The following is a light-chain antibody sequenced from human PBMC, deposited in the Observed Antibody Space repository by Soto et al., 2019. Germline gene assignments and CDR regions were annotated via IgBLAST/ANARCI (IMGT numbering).Light chain of an antibody. V-gene: IGKV3-15*01. Sequence: EIVMTQSPATLSVSPGERATLSCRASQSISTNLDWYRHKPGQAPSLLIYEASTRATGIPARFSGSGSGTEFTHTISSLQSEDVAIYYCQHYDNCPFTFGQGTKLEI. CDR3: QHYDNCPFT. J-gene: IGKJ2*01. CDR2: EAS. CDR1: QSISTN.